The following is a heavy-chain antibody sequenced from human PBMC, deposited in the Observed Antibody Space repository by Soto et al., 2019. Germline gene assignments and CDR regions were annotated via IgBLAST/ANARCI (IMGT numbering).Heavy chain of an antibody. Sequence: QVQLAESGGGVVQPGGSLRLSCAASASIFKGHGMHWVRQAPGKGLEWVAIIRYDGSDEHYGDSVEGRFTISRDNSKNMLYLQMNSLRAEDTAVCYCARDGVGATTFFGFLDYWGQGTLVTVSS. D-gene: IGHD1-26*01. J-gene: IGHJ4*02. CDR1: ASIFKGHG. CDR3: ARDGVGATTFFGFLDY. CDR2: IRYDGSDE. V-gene: IGHV3-33*08.